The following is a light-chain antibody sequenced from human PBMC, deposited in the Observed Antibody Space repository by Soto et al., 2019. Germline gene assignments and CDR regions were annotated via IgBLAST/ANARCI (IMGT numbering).Light chain of an antibody. V-gene: IGLV1-47*02. Sequence: QSVLTQPPSASGTPGQRVTISCSGSKSNIGSNEVYWYQQLPGTSPKFLIYADSQRPSGVPDRFSASKSGTSASLTISGLRSEDEADYYCAVWDDGLFGKLFGGGTKLTVL. J-gene: IGLJ2*01. CDR1: KSNIGSNE. CDR2: ADS. CDR3: AVWDDGLFGKL.